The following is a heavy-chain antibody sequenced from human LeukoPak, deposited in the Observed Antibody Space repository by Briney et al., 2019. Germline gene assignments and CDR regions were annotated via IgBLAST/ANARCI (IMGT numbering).Heavy chain of an antibody. V-gene: IGHV1-18*01. Sequence: ASVTVSCKASGYTFRSYGFSWVRQAPGQGLEWMGWISPYNGNTNYAQRFQGRVTMTTDTSTSAAYMELRSLRFDDTAVYYCARVGGYFDYWGRGTLVTVSS. CDR2: ISPYNGNT. J-gene: IGHJ4*02. CDR1: GYTFRSYG. CDR3: ARVGGYFDY.